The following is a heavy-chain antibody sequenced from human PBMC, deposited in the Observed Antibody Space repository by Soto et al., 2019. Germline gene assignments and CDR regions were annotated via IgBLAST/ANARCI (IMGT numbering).Heavy chain of an antibody. D-gene: IGHD3-16*01. CDR1: GYGFTSYC. CDR3: ARGWPPMITFGAVMVKMYYFDY. J-gene: IGHJ4*02. CDR2: ISAYNGNT. V-gene: IGHV1-18*01. Sequence: ASVKVCCKACGYGFTSYCISWVRQAPRQGLEWMGWISAYNGNTNYAQKLQGRVTMTTDTSTSTAYMELRSLRSDDTAVYYCARGWPPMITFGAVMVKMYYFDYWGQGTLVTVSS.